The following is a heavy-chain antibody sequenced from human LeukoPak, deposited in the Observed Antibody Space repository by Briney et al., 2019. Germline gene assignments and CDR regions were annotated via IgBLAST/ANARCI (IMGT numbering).Heavy chain of an antibody. V-gene: IGHV1-8*03. CDR1: GYTFTRYD. J-gene: IGHJ5*02. CDR3: AAVGPAAGPHTWFDP. CDR2: MNPNSGNT. D-gene: IGHD6-13*01. Sequence: GASVKVSCKASGYTFTRYDINWVRQAPGQGLEWMGWMNPNSGNTGYTQKFQGRVTFTRDTSINTAYMELRSLKSDDTAVYFCAAVGPAAGPHTWFDPWGQGTLVTVSS.